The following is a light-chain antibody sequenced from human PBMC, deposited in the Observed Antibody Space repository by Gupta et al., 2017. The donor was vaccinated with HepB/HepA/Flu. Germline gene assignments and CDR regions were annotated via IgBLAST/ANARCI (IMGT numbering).Light chain of an antibody. CDR1: QDTNSY. V-gene: IGKV1-9*01. CDR3: QQFNSYPIT. CDR2: AAS. Sequence: DIQLTLSLSLLSASVGDRVTITCRARQDTNSYLIWYQQKPGKAPNLLIYAASTLQGRVPSRFGGGGARTEFTLTISSLQPDDFATYYYQQFNSYPITFGQGTRVDIK. J-gene: IGKJ5*01.